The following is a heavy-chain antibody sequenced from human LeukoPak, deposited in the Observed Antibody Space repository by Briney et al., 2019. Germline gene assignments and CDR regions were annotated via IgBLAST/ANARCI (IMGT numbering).Heavy chain of an antibody. Sequence: ASVKVSCKASGGTFSSYAISWVRQAPGQGLEWMGWINPNSGGTNYAQKFQGRVTMTRDTSISTAYMELSRLRSDDTAAYYCARGPVAYYYYYMDVWGKGTTVTVSS. V-gene: IGHV1-2*02. J-gene: IGHJ6*03. CDR3: ARGPVAYYYYYMDV. D-gene: IGHD5-12*01. CDR2: INPNSGGT. CDR1: GGTFSSYA.